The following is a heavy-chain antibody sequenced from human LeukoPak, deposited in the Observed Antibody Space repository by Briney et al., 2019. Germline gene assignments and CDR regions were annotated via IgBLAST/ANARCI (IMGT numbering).Heavy chain of an antibody. J-gene: IGHJ4*02. CDR1: GFTFSSYA. Sequence: GASLRLSCAASGFTFSSYAMSWVRQAPGKGLEWVSAISGSGGSTYYADSVKGRFTISRDNSKNTLYLQMNSPRAEDTAVYYCAKVGLYDYVWGSYRSLGVFDYWGQGTLVTVSS. CDR3: AKVGLYDYVWGSYRSLGVFDY. V-gene: IGHV3-23*01. D-gene: IGHD3-16*02. CDR2: ISGSGGST.